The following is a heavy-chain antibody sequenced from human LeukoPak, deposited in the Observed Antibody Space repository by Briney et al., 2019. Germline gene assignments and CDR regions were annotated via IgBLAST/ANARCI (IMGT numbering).Heavy chain of an antibody. V-gene: IGHV4-34*01. D-gene: IGHD3-10*01. CDR1: GGSFSGYY. Sequence: SETLSLTCAVYGGSFSGYYWSWIRQPPGKGLEWIGEINHSGSTNYNPSLKSRVTISADTSKNQFSLKLSSVTAADTAVYYCARSGYGSGTSFDYWGQGTLVTVSS. CDR3: ARSGYGSGTSFDY. CDR2: INHSGST. J-gene: IGHJ4*02.